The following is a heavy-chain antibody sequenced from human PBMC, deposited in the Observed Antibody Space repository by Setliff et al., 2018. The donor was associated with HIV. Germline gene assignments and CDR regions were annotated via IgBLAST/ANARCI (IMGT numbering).Heavy chain of an antibody. V-gene: IGHV4-34*01. CDR3: ARAQYYYGSVDYYYMDV. J-gene: IGHJ6*03. Sequence: SETLSLTCAVYGGSFSGYYWSWIRQPPGKGLEWIGEINHSGSTKYNPSLKSRVNTSVDTSKNQFSLKLSSVTAADTAVYYCARAQYYYGSVDYYYMDVWGKGTTVTVSS. CDR1: GGSFSGYY. D-gene: IGHD3-10*01. CDR2: INHSGST.